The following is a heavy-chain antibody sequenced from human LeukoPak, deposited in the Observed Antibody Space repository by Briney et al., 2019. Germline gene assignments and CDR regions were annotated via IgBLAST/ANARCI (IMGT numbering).Heavy chain of an antibody. CDR2: IYSDGST. CDR1: GFTVSSNY. V-gene: IGHV3-66*01. D-gene: IGHD3-10*01. CDR3: STGPTRISMIRGVVITDY. Sequence: GGSLRLSCAASGFTVSSNYMSWVRQAPGEGLEWVSLIYSDGSTYYADSVRGRFTISRDNSKNTLYLQMNRLKTEDTAVYYCSTGPTRISMIRGVVITDYWGQGTLVTVSS. J-gene: IGHJ4*02.